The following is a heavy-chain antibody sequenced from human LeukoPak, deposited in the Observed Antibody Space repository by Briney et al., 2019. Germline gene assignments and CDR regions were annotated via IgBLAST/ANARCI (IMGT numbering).Heavy chain of an antibody. J-gene: IGHJ4*02. CDR2: ISSSSSTI. D-gene: IGHD2-2*01. V-gene: IGHV3-48*01. Sequence: GGSLRLSCAASGFTFSSYSMNWVRQAPGKGLEWVSYISSSSSTIYYADSVKGRFTISRDNAKNSLYLQMDSLRAEDTAVYYCARGGDEIVVVPAAMGDYWGQGTLVTVSS. CDR3: ARGGDEIVVVPAAMGDY. CDR1: GFTFSSYS.